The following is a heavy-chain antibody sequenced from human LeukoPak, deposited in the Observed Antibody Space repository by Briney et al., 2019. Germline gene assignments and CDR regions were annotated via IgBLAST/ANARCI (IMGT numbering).Heavy chain of an antibody. Sequence: SETLSLTCTVSGGSISSYYGSWIRQPAGKGLEWIGRIYTGGSTNYTPSLKSRVTMSVDTSKNQFSLKLRSVTAADTAVYYCARERWRYYDSSGYYDNWFDPWGQGTLVTVSS. J-gene: IGHJ5*02. V-gene: IGHV4-4*07. CDR2: IYTGGST. D-gene: IGHD3-22*01. CDR1: GGSISSYY. CDR3: ARERWRYYDSSGYYDNWFDP.